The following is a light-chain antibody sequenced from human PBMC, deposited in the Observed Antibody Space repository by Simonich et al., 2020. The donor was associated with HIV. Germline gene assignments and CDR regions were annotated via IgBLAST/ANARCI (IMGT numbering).Light chain of an antibody. V-gene: IGKV3-11*01. J-gene: IGKJ1*01. Sequence: ELVLTQSPAPLSLSPGERATLSCRANQSVSSYLAWYQQKPGQAPRLLIYDAANRATGIPARVSGSGSGTDCTRTSSSLEPEDFAVYYCQQRSNWPWTFGQGTKVEIK. CDR1: QSVSSY. CDR2: DAA. CDR3: QQRSNWPWT.